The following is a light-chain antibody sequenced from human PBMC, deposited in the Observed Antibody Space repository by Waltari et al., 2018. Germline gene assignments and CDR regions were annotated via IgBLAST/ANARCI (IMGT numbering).Light chain of an antibody. CDR2: AAS. CDR1: QGISIW. V-gene: IGKV1-12*01. CDR3: QEGNRLHPT. Sequence: DIQMTQSPSSVSASVGDRVTITCRASQGISIWLACYQQKTGKAPKPLIYAASTLQSGVTSRFTGSGSVRDFTLTVSGLKPEYFATQWRQEGNRLHPTLGQGTQVQL. J-gene: IGKJ1*01.